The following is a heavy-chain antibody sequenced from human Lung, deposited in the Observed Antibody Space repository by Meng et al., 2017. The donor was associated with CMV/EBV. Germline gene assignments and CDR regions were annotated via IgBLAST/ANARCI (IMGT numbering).Heavy chain of an antibody. CDR3: ARVLAEREDYYYGMGV. D-gene: IGHD1-26*01. CDR1: GFTFNTYG. J-gene: IGHJ6*02. Sequence: GESXKISXAASGFTFNTYGVHWVRQAPGKGLEWVAVISSDGSKKYYADSVKGRFTISRDNSKNTLYLQMNSLRPEDTAVYLCARVLAEREDYYYGMGVWGQGTTVTVSS. V-gene: IGHV3-30*04. CDR2: ISSDGSKK.